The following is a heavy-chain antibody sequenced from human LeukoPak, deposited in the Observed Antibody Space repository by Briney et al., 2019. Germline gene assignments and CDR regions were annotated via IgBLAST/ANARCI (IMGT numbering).Heavy chain of an antibody. V-gene: IGHV3-23*01. CDR3: ATNYYDSSGYYPDFDH. CDR1: GFTFSSYA. Sequence: GGSLRLSCAASGFTFSSYAVSWVRQAPGKGLEWVSSISGSGGSTYYADSVKGRFTISRDNSNNTLYLQMNSLRAEDTAVYFCATNYYDSSGYYPDFDHWGQGALVTVSS. J-gene: IGHJ4*02. D-gene: IGHD3-22*01. CDR2: ISGSGGST.